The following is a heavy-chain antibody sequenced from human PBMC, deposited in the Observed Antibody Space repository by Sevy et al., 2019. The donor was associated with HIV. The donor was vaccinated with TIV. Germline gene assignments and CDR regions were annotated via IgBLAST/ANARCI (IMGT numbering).Heavy chain of an antibody. CDR3: ARAELSGGASDWFDP. Sequence: ASVKVSCKASGYTFTSYGISCVRQAPGQGLEWMGWISAYNGNTNYAQKLQGRVTMTTDTSTSTAYMELRSLRSDDTAVYYCARAELSGGASDWFDPWGQGTLVTVSS. D-gene: IGHD2-15*01. CDR1: GYTFTSYG. V-gene: IGHV1-18*01. CDR2: ISAYNGNT. J-gene: IGHJ5*02.